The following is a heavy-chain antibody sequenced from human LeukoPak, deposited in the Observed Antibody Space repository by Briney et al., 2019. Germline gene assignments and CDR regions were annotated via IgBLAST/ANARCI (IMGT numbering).Heavy chain of an antibody. Sequence: ASVKVSCKASGYTFTGYYMHWVRQAPGQGLEWMGRINPNSGGTNYAQKFQGRVTMTRDTSISTAYMELSRLRSDDTAVYHCALPISGDTAMEGVREANDYWGQGTLVTVSS. D-gene: IGHD5-18*01. CDR2: INPNSGGT. CDR1: GYTFTGYY. V-gene: IGHV1-2*06. CDR3: ALPISGDTAMEGVREANDY. J-gene: IGHJ4*02.